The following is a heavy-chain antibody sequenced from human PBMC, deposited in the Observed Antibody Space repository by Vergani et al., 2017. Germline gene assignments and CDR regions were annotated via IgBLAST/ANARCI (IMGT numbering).Heavy chain of an antibody. J-gene: IGHJ6*03. V-gene: IGHV1-69*01. CDR2: IIPIFGTA. CDR1: GGTFSSYA. Sequence: QVQLVQSGAEVKKPGSSVKVSCKASGGTFSSYAISWVRQDPGQGLEWMGGIIPIFGTANYAQQFQGRVTITADESTSTAYMELSSLRSEDTAVYYCARALGGSDMTTVYYYYMDVWGKGTTVTVSS. CDR3: ARALGGSDMTTVYYYYMDV. D-gene: IGHD4-17*01.